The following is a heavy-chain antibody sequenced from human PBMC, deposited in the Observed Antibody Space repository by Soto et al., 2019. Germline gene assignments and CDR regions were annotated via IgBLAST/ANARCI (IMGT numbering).Heavy chain of an antibody. CDR3: ARAELWLADWYFDL. Sequence: QVQLVQSGAEVKKPGASVKVSCKASGYTFTSYAMHWVRQAPGQRLEWMGWINAGNGNTKYSQKFQGRVTITRDTSASTAYMELSSLRSEDTAVYSCARAELWLADWYFDLWGRGTLVTVSS. CDR2: INAGNGNT. V-gene: IGHV1-3*01. D-gene: IGHD6-19*01. CDR1: GYTFTSYA. J-gene: IGHJ2*01.